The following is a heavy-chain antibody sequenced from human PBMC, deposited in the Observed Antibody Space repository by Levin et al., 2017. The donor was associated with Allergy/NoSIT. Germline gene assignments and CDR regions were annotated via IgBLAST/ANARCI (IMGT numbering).Heavy chain of an antibody. V-gene: IGHV4-34*01. Sequence: SETLSLTCAVYGGSFSGYYWSWIRQPPGKGLEWIGEINHSGSTNYNPSLKSRVTISVDTSKNQFSLKLSSVTAADTAVYYCAMIDSSSWSLFDYWGQGTLVTVSS. CDR2: INHSGST. CDR1: GGSFSGYY. J-gene: IGHJ4*02. CDR3: AMIDSSSWSLFDY. D-gene: IGHD6-13*01.